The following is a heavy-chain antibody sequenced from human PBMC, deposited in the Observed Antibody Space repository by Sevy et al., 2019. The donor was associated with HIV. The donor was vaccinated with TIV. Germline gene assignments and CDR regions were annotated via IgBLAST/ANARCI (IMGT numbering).Heavy chain of an antibody. CDR3: AREGCTQPHDY. D-gene: IGHD2-8*01. CDR2: FSFGCGRI. J-gene: IGHJ4*02. V-gene: IGHV3-23*01. Sequence: GVSLRLSCAASGFTFAKYSMSWVRQAPEKGLEWVSTFSFGCGRINYADSVKGRFTISRDDSKNTLFLQMNSLRAEDTATYFCAREGCTQPHDYWGQGTLVTVSS. CDR1: GFTFAKYS.